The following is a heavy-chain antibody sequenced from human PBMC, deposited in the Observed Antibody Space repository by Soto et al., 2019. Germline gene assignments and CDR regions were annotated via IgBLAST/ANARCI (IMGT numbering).Heavy chain of an antibody. CDR3: AKAGTGYYPYYYYYMDV. V-gene: IGHV3-23*01. D-gene: IGHD3-9*01. CDR2: ISGSGGST. J-gene: IGHJ6*03. Sequence: GGSLRLSCAASGFTFSSYAMSWVRQAPGKGLEWVSAISGSGGSTYYADSVKGRFTISRDNSKNTLYLQMNSLRAEDTAVYYCAKAGTGYYPYYYYYMDVWGKGTTVTVSS. CDR1: GFTFSSYA.